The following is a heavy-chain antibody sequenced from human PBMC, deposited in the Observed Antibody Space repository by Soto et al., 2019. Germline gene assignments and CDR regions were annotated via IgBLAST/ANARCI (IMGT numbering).Heavy chain of an antibody. V-gene: IGHV1-69*08. D-gene: IGHD3-10*02. Sequence: QVQLVQSGAEVRKPGSSVKVSCKASGATFDSYTLSWVRQAPGQGLEWMGRIIPILGITNYALRFQGRVTLTADMSTSTAYMELSGLRSVDTAIYFCARDYDYYVSSKGGGYWGQGTLVTVSS. CDR1: GATFDSYT. CDR3: ARDYDYYVSSKGGGY. J-gene: IGHJ4*02. CDR2: IIPILGIT.